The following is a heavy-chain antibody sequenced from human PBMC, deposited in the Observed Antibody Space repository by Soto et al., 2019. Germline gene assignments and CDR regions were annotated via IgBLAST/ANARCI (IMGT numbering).Heavy chain of an antibody. CDR1: GYTFTGYG. Sequence: ASVKVSCKASGYTFTGYGISWVRQAPGQGLEWMGWISAYNGNTNYAQKLQGRVTMTTDTSTSTAYMELRSLRSDDTAVYYCARAPWDYYDSSGYSVNWFDPWGQGTLVTVSS. J-gene: IGHJ5*02. V-gene: IGHV1-18*01. CDR3: ARAPWDYYDSSGYSVNWFDP. D-gene: IGHD3-22*01. CDR2: ISAYNGNT.